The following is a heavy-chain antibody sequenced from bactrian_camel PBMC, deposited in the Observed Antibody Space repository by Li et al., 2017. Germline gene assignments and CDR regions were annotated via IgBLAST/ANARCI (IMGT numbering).Heavy chain of an antibody. J-gene: IGHJ4*01. V-gene: IGHV3S54*01. Sequence: HVQLVESGGGSVQPGGTLRLSCVVSAPFNSNYTMAWFRQTPGKEREGIASLHTGAGDPIYAPAVKGRFTISHDKARNTLYLQMNSLRPEDTAMYYCAARTRQLPMGWWTLLEPDQYDYWGQGTQVTVS. CDR3: AARTRQLPMGWWTLLEPDQYDY. D-gene: IGHD7*01. CDR1: APFNSNYT. CDR2: LHTGAGDP.